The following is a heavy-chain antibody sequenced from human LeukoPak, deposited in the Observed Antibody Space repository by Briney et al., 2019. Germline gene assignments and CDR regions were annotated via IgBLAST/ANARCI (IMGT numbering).Heavy chain of an antibody. J-gene: IGHJ4*02. V-gene: IGHV1-2*06. CDR1: GYTFTGYY. CDR2: INPNSGGT. D-gene: IGHD3-3*01. Sequence: ASVKVSCKASGYTFTGYYMHWVRQAPGQGLEWMGRINPNSGGTNYAQKFQGRVTMTRDTSISTAYMELSRLRSDDTAVYYCARIGGDLWSGSHRTIDYWGQGTLVTVSS. CDR3: ARIGGDLWSGSHRTIDY.